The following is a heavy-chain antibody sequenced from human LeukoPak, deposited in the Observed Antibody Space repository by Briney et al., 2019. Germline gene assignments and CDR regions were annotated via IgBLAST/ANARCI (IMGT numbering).Heavy chain of an antibody. CDR1: GFTFSSYG. Sequence: PGGTLRLSCAASGFTFSSYGMSWVRQAPGKGLEWVSAISGSGGSTYYADSVKGRFTISRDNSKNTLYLQMNSLRAEDTAVYYCARSGITMVRGVIITNYYYYMDVWGKGTTVTISS. D-gene: IGHD3-10*01. CDR3: ARSGITMVRGVIITNYYYYMDV. J-gene: IGHJ6*03. CDR2: ISGSGGST. V-gene: IGHV3-23*01.